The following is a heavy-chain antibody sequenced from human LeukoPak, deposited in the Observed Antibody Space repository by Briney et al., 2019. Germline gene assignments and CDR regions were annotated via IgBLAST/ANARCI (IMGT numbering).Heavy chain of an antibody. Sequence: GGSLRLSCAASGFTFDDYAMHWVRQAPGKGLEWVSGISWNSGSIGYADSVKGRFTISRDNAKNSLYLQMNSLRAEDTALYYCARDQGGYCSSTSCYGSDYWGQGTLVTVSS. CDR2: ISWNSGSI. CDR3: ARDQGGYCSSTSCYGSDY. CDR1: GFTFDDYA. V-gene: IGHV3-9*01. J-gene: IGHJ4*02. D-gene: IGHD2-2*01.